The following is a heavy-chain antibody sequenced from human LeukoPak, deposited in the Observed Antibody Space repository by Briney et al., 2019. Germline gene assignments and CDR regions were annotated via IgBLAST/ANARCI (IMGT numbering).Heavy chain of an antibody. V-gene: IGHV1-2*02. CDR3: ARDLWTFWSGYYWAY. J-gene: IGHJ4*02. CDR2: INPNSGGT. Sequence: ASVKVSCMASGYTFTGYYMHWVRQAPGQGLDWMGLINPNSGGTNYAQKFQGRVTMTRDTSISTAYMELSRLRSDDTAVYYCARDLWTFWSGYYWAYWGQGTLVTVSS. D-gene: IGHD3-3*01. CDR1: GYTFTGYY.